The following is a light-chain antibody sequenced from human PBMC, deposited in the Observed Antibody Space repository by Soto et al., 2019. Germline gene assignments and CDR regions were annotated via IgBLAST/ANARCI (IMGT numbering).Light chain of an antibody. CDR3: SSYSGSDHGEL. CDR1: SSDVGGFNY. CDR2: EVT. J-gene: IGLJ2*01. V-gene: IGLV2-8*01. Sequence: QSALTQPPSASGSPGQSVTISCTGTSSDVGGFNYVSWYQQHPGKAPKLLIYEVTERPSGVPDRFSGSKSGNTASLTVSGLQADDEADYYCSSYSGSDHGELFGGGTKLTVL.